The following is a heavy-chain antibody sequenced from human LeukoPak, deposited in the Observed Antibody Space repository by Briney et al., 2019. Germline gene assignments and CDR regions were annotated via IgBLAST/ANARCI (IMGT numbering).Heavy chain of an antibody. D-gene: IGHD2-21*01. CDR1: GGSFSGYY. CDR2: INHSGST. V-gene: IGHV4-34*01. CDR3: ARALGGEREYYFDY. J-gene: IGHJ4*02. Sequence: PSETLSLTCAVYGGSFSGYYWSWIRQPPGKGLEWIGEINHSGSTNYNPSLKSRVTISVDTSKNQFSLKLSSVTAADTAVYYCARALGGEREYYFDYWGQGTLVTVSS.